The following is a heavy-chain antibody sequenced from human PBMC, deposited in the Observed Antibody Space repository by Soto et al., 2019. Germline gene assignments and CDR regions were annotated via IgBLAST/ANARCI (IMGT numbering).Heavy chain of an antibody. CDR3: AQAPLSGSYLGMDY. D-gene: IGHD1-26*01. CDR2: IYHSGST. V-gene: IGHV4-4*02. CDR1: GGSISSSNW. Sequence: QVQLQESGPGLVKPSGTLSLTCAVSGGSISSSNWWSWVRQPPGKGLEWIGEIYHSGSTNYNPSLKNRVPLSVAKSKNQCSLKLSSVTAADAAVYSCAQAPLSGSYLGMDYWGQGTLVTVSS. J-gene: IGHJ4*02.